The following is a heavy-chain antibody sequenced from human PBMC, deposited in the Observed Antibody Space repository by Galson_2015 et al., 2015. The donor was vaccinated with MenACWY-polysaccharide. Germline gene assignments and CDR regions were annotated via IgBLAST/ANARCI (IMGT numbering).Heavy chain of an antibody. CDR3: ARVGGLVASWEF. J-gene: IGHJ4*02. D-gene: IGHD3-10*01. CDR2: INLNSDGT. CDR1: GYTFNDYY. V-gene: IGHV1-2*06. Sequence: SVKVSCKASGYTFNDYYMHWVRQAPGQGFEWMGRINLNSDGTNYAPKFQGRVTMTRDTSISTAYMELSRLRSDDTAMYYCARVGGLVASWEFWGQGTLVTVSS.